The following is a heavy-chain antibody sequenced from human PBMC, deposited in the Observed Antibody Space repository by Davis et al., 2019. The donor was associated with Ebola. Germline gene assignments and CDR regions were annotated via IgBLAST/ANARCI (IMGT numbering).Heavy chain of an antibody. D-gene: IGHD3-10*01. CDR1: GYTFTSYA. J-gene: IGHJ5*02. Sequence: AASVKVSCKASGYTFTSYAMHWVRQAPGQRLEWMGWINAGNGNTKYSQKFQGRVTITRDTSASTAYMELSSLRSEDTAVYYCATMRFGELYNWFDPWGQGTLVTVSS. V-gene: IGHV1-3*01. CDR3: ATMRFGELYNWFDP. CDR2: INAGNGNT.